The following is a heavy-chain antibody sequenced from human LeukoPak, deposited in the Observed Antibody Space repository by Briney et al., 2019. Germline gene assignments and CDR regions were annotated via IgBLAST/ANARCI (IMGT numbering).Heavy chain of an antibody. CDR3: ARVGIAAADHFDY. CDR1: GFTFSSYE. D-gene: IGHD6-13*01. J-gene: IGHJ4*02. V-gene: IGHV3-48*03. CDR2: ISSSGSTI. Sequence: GGSLRLSCAASGFTFSSYEMNWVRQAPGKGLEWVSYISSSGSTIYCADSVKGRFTTSRDNAKNSLYLQMNSLRAEDTAVYYCARVGIAAADHFDYWGQGTLVTVSS.